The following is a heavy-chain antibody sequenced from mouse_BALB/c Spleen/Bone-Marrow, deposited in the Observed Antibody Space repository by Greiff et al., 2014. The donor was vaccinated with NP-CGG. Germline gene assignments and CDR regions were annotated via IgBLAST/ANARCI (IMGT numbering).Heavy chain of an antibody. CDR1: GFSLTNYG. CDR3: ARITTATGAMDY. CDR2: IWADGST. D-gene: IGHD1-2*01. Sequence: QVQLKQSGPGLVVPSQSLSITCTVSGFSLTNYGVHWVRQPPGKGLEWLGVIWADGSTNYNSALMSRLSISKDNSKSQVFFKMNSLQTDDTAMDYCARITTATGAMDYWGQGTSVTVSS. V-gene: IGHV2-9*02. J-gene: IGHJ4*01.